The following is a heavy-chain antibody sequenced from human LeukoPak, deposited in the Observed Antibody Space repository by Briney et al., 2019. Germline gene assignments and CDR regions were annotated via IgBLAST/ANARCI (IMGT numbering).Heavy chain of an antibody. CDR2: IKQDGSEK. J-gene: IGHJ3*02. V-gene: IGHV3-7*01. Sequence: GGSLRLSCAASGFTFSNYWMSWVRQAPGKGLEWVANIKQDGSEKYYVDSVKGRFTISRDNAKNSLYLQMNSLRAEDTAVYYCARESFCSGGSCYSGRAFDIWGQGTMVTVSS. CDR1: GFTFSNYW. CDR3: ARESFCSGGSCYSGRAFDI. D-gene: IGHD2-15*01.